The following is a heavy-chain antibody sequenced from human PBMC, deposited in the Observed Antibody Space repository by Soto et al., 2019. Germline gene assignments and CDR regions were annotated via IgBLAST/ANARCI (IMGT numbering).Heavy chain of an antibody. J-gene: IGHJ4*02. D-gene: IGHD3-10*01. Sequence: EVQLMESGGGLVQPGGSLRLSCAASGFIFSDYYMDWVRQVPGKGLEWVGRTRNKVNSFSAEYAASVKGRVSIYRDASKDSMYLQMNSLKSDDTAVYYCARDTGWSYDYWGQGALVTVSS. CDR3: ARDTGWSYDY. V-gene: IGHV3-72*01. CDR2: TRNKVNSFSA. CDR1: GFIFSDYY.